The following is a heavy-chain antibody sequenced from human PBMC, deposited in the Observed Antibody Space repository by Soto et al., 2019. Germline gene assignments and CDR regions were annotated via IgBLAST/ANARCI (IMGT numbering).Heavy chain of an antibody. V-gene: IGHV3-48*01. CDR3: SRDLKPRPEMLYALLGY. D-gene: IGHD3-16*01. Sequence: EVQLVESGGGLVQPGGSLRLSCAASGLTFSSYSMNWVRQAPGKGLEWVSYISGSSSMIYYADSVKGRFTISRDNAKNSLYRQMNSLRAEDAAVYYCSRDLKPRPEMLYALLGYWGQGTLVTVSS. CDR2: ISGSSSMI. CDR1: GLTFSSYS. J-gene: IGHJ4*02.